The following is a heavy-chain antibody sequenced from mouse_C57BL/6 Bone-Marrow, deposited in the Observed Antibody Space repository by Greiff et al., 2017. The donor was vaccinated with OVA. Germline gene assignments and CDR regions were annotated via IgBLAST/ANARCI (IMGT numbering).Heavy chain of an antibody. V-gene: IGHV1-82*01. Sequence: VQLQQSGPELVKPGASVKISCKASGYAFSSSWMNWVKQRPGKGLEWIGRIYPGDGDTNYNGKFKGKATLTADKSSSTAYMQLSSLTSEYSAVYFCARNYYGSSYWYFDVWGTGTTVTVSS. CDR3: ARNYYGSSYWYFDV. CDR2: IYPGDGDT. D-gene: IGHD1-1*01. CDR1: GYAFSSSW. J-gene: IGHJ1*03.